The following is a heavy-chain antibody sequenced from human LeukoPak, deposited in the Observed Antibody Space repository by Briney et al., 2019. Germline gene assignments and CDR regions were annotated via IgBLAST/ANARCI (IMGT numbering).Heavy chain of an antibody. CDR1: GYTFCNYC. J-gene: IGHJ3*02. CDR3: AKDPRNILTGDYDDFDI. D-gene: IGHD3-9*01. V-gene: IGHV1-46*01. Sequence: ASVKLSCKASGYTFCNYCMHWVRRAPGQALEWMGILNPIYDIPIYAQTFEGRVTMTRDMSTITVYMELSTLTSDATAVYFCAKDPRNILTGDYDDFDIWGQGTMVIVSS. CDR2: LNPIYDIP.